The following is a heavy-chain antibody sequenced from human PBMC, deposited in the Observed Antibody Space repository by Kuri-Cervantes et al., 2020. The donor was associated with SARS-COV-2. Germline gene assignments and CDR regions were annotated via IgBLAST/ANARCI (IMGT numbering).Heavy chain of an antibody. D-gene: IGHD6-13*01. CDR3: ARDSSIWYRGAFDI. CDR2: FYYSGVT. Sequence: SETLSLTCTVSGGSISDYYWSWIRQPPGKGLEWVGSFYYSGVTNYNPSLKSRLTLSLDTSNYQFSLKLTSVTAADTAVYFCARDSSIWYRGAFDIWGQGTRVTVSS. V-gene: IGHV4-59*01. CDR1: GGSISDYY. J-gene: IGHJ3*02.